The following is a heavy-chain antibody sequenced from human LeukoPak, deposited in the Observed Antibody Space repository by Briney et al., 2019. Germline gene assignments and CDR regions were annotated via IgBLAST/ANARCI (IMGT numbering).Heavy chain of an antibody. CDR2: IRYDGSNK. J-gene: IGHJ4*02. CDR3: AKIAAAYCGGDCYSGAFYFDY. V-gene: IGHV3-30*02. CDR1: GFTFSSYA. Sequence: GGSLRLSCAASGFTFSSYAMHWVRQAPGKGLEWVTFIRYDGSNKYYADSVKGRFTISRDNSKNTLYLQMNSLRAEDTAVYYCAKIAAAYCGGDCYSGAFYFDYWGRGTLVTVSS. D-gene: IGHD2-21*02.